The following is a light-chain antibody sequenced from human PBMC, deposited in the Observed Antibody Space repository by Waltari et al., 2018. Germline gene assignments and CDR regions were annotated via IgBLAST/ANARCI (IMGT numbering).Light chain of an antibody. CDR3: QSYDSSLSGSGV. J-gene: IGLJ2*01. V-gene: IGLV1-40*01. Sequence: QSVLTQPPSVSGAPGQRVTISCPGSSSNIGAGYHVHWYQQLPGTAPKLLIYGNSNRPSGVPDRFSGSKSGTSASLAITGLQAEDEADYYCQSYDSSLSGSGVFGGGTKLTVL. CDR1: SSNIGAGYH. CDR2: GNS.